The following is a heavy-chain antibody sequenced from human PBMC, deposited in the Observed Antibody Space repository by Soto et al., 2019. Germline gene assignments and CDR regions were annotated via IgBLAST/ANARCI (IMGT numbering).Heavy chain of an antibody. J-gene: IGHJ4*02. CDR3: ARSPPRYCSGGSCYNYFDY. CDR1: GGYISSVGYY. CDR2: IYYSGST. D-gene: IGHD2-15*01. Sequence: PSETQSLPWTVSGGYISSVGYYWSWIRQHPGKGLEWIGYIYYSGSTYYNPSLKSRVTISVDTSKNQFSLKLSSVTAADTAVYYCARSPPRYCSGGSCYNYFDYWGQGTLVTVSS. V-gene: IGHV4-31*02.